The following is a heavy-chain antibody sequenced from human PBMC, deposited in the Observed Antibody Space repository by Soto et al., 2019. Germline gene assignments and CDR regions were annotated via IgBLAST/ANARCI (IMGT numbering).Heavy chain of an antibody. D-gene: IGHD4-4*01. J-gene: IGHJ6*03. CDR1: GYTFTSYD. V-gene: IGHV1-8*01. CDR2: MNPNSGNT. Sequence: ASVKVSCKASGYTFTSYDINWVRQATGQGLEWMGWMNPNSGNTGYAQKFQGRVTMTRNTSISTAYMELSSLRSEDTAVYYFARGSNDYNYYYYYMDVWGKGTTVTVSS. CDR3: ARGSNDYNYYYYYMDV.